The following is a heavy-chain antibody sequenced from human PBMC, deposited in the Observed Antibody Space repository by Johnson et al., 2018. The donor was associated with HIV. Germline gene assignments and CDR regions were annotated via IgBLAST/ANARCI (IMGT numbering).Heavy chain of an antibody. Sequence: VQLVESGGGLVQPGGSLRLSCAASGFIFSNYWMSWVRQAPGKGLEWVANIKQDGNDKYYVDSVKGRFTISRDNAKNSLYLQMNSLRVDDTAVYYCARPRRGMATNRDAFDIWGQGTMVTVSS. CDR1: GFIFSNYW. V-gene: IGHV3-7*01. D-gene: IGHD5-24*01. CDR3: ARPRRGMATNRDAFDI. J-gene: IGHJ3*02. CDR2: IKQDGNDK.